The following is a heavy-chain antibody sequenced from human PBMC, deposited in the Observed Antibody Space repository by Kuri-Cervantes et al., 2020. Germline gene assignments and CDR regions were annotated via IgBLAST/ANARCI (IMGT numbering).Heavy chain of an antibody. J-gene: IGHJ6*02. CDR3: ARGLKYSSSWFESVAGGGWGTYYYYGMDV. Sequence: GESLKISCATSGFTFSSYGLYWVRQATGKGLEWVSAIGTAGDTYYPGSVKGRFTISRENAKNSLYLQMNSLRAGDTAVYYCARGLKYSSSWFESVAGGGWGTYYYYGMDVWGQGTTVTVSS. V-gene: IGHV3-13*01. D-gene: IGHD6-13*01. CDR2: IGTAGDT. CDR1: GFTFSSYG.